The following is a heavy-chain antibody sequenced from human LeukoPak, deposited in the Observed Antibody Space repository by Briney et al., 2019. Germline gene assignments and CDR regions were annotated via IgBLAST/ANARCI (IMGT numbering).Heavy chain of an antibody. CDR1: GFTFSSYS. CDR3: ARGVSPRWSGWYFDL. Sequence: PGGSLRLSCAASGFTFSSYSMNWVRQAPGKGLEWLSYMSSSSNTIYYADSVEGRFTISRDNARNSLYLHMTTLRAEDTAIYYCARGVSPRWSGWYFDLWGRGTLVTVSS. V-gene: IGHV3-48*04. J-gene: IGHJ2*01. CDR2: MSSSSNTI. D-gene: IGHD4-23*01.